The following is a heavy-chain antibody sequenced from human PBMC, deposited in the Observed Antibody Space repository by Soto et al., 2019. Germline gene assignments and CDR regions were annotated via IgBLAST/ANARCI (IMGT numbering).Heavy chain of an antibody. J-gene: IGHJ4*02. Sequence: GGSLRLSCAASGFTFDDYAMHWVRQAPGKGLEWVSGISWNSGSIGYADSVKGRFTISRDNAKNSLYLQMNSLRAEDTALYYCAKDGPTYGPFDYWGQGTLVTVSS. CDR2: ISWNSGSI. D-gene: IGHD3-10*01. V-gene: IGHV3-9*01. CDR3: AKDGPTYGPFDY. CDR1: GFTFDDYA.